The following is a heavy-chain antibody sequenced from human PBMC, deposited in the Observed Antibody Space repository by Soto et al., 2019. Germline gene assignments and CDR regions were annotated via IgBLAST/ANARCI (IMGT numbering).Heavy chain of an antibody. D-gene: IGHD5-18*01. CDR1: GGSISSDYYS. V-gene: IGHV4-30-2*01. CDR2: IYHSGNT. Sequence: PSETLSLTCTVSGGSISSDYYSWSWIRQPPGKGLEWIGYIYHSGNTFYSPSLSSRVTFSIDMSKNQVSLKLRSVTAEDTAVYYCERHTAVVGDLFDPWGQGVLVTVS. J-gene: IGHJ5*02. CDR3: ERHTAVVGDLFDP.